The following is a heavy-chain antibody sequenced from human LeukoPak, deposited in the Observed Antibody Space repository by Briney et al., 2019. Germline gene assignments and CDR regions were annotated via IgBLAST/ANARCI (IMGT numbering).Heavy chain of an antibody. V-gene: IGHV4-31*03. D-gene: IGHD4-17*01. CDR1: GGSISSGGYY. CDR2: IYYSGST. CDR3: AGASTVTTSQVDY. J-gene: IGHJ4*02. Sequence: PSQTLSLTCTVSGGSISSGGYYWSWIRQHLGKGLEWIGYIYYSGSTYYNPSLKSRVTISVDTSKNQFSLKLSSVTAADTAVYYCAGASTVTTSQVDYWGQGTLVTVSS.